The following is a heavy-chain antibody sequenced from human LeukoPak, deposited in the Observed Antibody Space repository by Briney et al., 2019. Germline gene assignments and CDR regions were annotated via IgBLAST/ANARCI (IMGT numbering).Heavy chain of an antibody. CDR3: ARARYSGYDSALDY. CDR2: ISSSGSTI. D-gene: IGHD5-12*01. CDR1: GFTFSSYE. Sequence: GRSLRLSCAASGFTFSSYEMNWVRQAPGKGLEWVSYISSSGSTIYYADSVKGRFTISRDNAKNSLYLQMNSLRAEDTAVYYCARARYSGYDSALDYWGQGTLVTVSS. J-gene: IGHJ4*02. V-gene: IGHV3-48*03.